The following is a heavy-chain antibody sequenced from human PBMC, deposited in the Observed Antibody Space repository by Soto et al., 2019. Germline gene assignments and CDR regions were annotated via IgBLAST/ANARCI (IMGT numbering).Heavy chain of an antibody. CDR2: ASPDGTST. CDR3: TRHGSGDYFLFDP. D-gene: IGHD4-17*01. J-gene: IGHJ5*02. V-gene: IGHV3-74*01. CDR1: GFTFSSFW. Sequence: EVQLVESGGGLVQPGGSLRLSCAASGFTFSSFWMHWVRQAPGKGLEWVSRASPDGTSTSYADSVKGRFTISRDNAKNTLFMQMNSLRAEDTAVYYCTRHGSGDYFLFDPWGQATLVTVSS.